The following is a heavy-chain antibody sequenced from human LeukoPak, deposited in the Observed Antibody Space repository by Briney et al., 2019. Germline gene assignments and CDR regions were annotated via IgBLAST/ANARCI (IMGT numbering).Heavy chain of an antibody. CDR3: ARDLLTTLDY. CDR2: IYYSVST. Sequence: PSQTLSLTCTVSVGSTSSGGYYWSWIRQHPRKGLEWIGFIYYSVSTYYNPSLKSRVTISVNTSKNQFSLKLSSVTAADTAVYYCARDLLTTLDYWGQGTLVTVSS. V-gene: IGHV4-31*03. J-gene: IGHJ4*02. CDR1: VGSTSSGGYY. D-gene: IGHD2-15*01.